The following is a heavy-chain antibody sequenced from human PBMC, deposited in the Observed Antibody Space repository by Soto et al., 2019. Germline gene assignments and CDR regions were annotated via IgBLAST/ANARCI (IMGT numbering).Heavy chain of an antibody. V-gene: IGHV3-15*07. D-gene: IGHD5-12*01. CDR1: GFTFSNAW. Sequence: EVQLVESGGGLVKPGGSLRLSCAASGFTFSNAWMNWVRQAPGKGLEWVGRIKSKTDGGTTDYAAPVKGRFTISRDDSKNTLYLQMNSLKTEDTAVYYCTAPLVATTTNPDNYGMDVWGQGTTVTVSS. CDR2: IKSKTDGGTT. CDR3: TAPLVATTTNPDNYGMDV. J-gene: IGHJ6*02.